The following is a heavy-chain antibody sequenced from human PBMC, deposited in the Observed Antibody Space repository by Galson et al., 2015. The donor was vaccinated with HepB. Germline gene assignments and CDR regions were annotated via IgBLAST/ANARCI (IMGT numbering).Heavy chain of an antibody. V-gene: IGHV1-2*02. CDR3: ARVGCSSPGCYTPYHDAFDI. Sequence: SVKVSCKASGYTFTGYYIHWVRQAPGQGLEWMGWINPNSGGTNYGQKFQGRVTMTRDTSISTAYMELRRLRSDDTAVYYCARVGCSSPGCYTPYHDAFDIWGQGTMVTVSS. J-gene: IGHJ3*02. CDR2: INPNSGGT. CDR1: GYTFTGYY. D-gene: IGHD2-2*02.